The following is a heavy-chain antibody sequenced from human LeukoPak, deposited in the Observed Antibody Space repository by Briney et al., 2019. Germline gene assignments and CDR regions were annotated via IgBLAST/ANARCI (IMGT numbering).Heavy chain of an antibody. CDR1: GYTFTGYY. V-gene: IGHV1-2*02. CDR2: INPNSGGT. Sequence: ASVKVSCKASGYTFTGYYMHWVRQAPGQGLEWMGWINPNSGGTNYAQKFQGRVTMTRDTSTSTAYMELSRLRSDDTAVYYCASPKGYCSSTSCKTDKDAFDIWGQGTMVTVSS. J-gene: IGHJ3*02. CDR3: ASPKGYCSSTSCKTDKDAFDI. D-gene: IGHD2-2*01.